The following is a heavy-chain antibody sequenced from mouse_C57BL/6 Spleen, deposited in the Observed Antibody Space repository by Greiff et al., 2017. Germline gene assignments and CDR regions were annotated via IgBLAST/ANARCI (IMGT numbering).Heavy chain of an antibody. CDR1: GFTFSDYY. CDR3: ARHGEGPYAMDY. V-gene: IGHV5-12*01. CDR2: ISNGGGST. J-gene: IGHJ4*01. Sequence: EVQLVESGGGLVQPGGSLKLSCAASGFTFSDYYMYWVRQTPEKRLEWVAYISNGGGSTYYPDTVKGRFTISRDNAKNTLYLQMSRLKSEDTAMYYCARHGEGPYAMDYWGQGTSVTVSS. D-gene: IGHD3-3*01.